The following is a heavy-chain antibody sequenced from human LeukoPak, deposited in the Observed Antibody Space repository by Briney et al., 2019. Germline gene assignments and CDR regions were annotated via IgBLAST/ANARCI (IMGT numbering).Heavy chain of an antibody. J-gene: IGHJ4*02. Sequence: SETLSLTCAVSGGSISSSNWWSWVRPPPGKGLEWIGEIYHSGSTNYNPSLKSRVTISVDKSKNQFSLKLSSVTAADTAVYYCARDTIVGAIVAGYWGQGTLVTVSS. CDR3: ARDTIVGAIVAGY. V-gene: IGHV4-4*02. D-gene: IGHD1-26*01. CDR2: IYHSGST. CDR1: GGSISSSNW.